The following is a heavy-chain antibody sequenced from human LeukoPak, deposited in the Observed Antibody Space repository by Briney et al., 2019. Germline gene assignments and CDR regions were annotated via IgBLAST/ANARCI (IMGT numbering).Heavy chain of an antibody. CDR3: ARGDSGGYHYYGMDV. V-gene: IGHV4-61*02. CDR1: GGSISSGSDY. D-gene: IGHD6-19*01. J-gene: IGHJ6*02. Sequence: PSETLSLTCTVSGGSISSGSDYWSWIRQPAGTGLEWIGRIYISGSTNYNPSPKNRVTISLDTSKNQFSLKLSSVTAADTAVYYCARGDSGGYHYYGMDVWGQGTTVTVSS. CDR2: IYISGST.